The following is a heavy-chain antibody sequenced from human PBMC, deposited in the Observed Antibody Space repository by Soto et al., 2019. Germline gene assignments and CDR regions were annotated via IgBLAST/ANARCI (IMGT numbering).Heavy chain of an antibody. J-gene: IGHJ4*02. Sequence: QVQLVESGGGVVQPGGSLRVSCAASGFSFSSYAMHWVRQAPGKGLERVAGISYDGSDKHYADSVKGRFAISRDNSKNTLYLQRNSLRAEDPAVYHWAKDLWAGRGSGSPLDYWGQGTLVTVSS. V-gene: IGHV3-30*18. D-gene: IGHD6-19*01. CDR2: ISYDGSDK. CDR1: GFSFSSYA. CDR3: AKDLWAGRGSGSPLDY.